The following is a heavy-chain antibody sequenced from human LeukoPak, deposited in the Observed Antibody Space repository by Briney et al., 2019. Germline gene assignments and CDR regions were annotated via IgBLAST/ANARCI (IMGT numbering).Heavy chain of an antibody. CDR3: ATGPLGYCSGGSCS. CDR1: GYTLTELS. J-gene: IGHJ4*02. V-gene: IGHV1-24*01. CDR2: FDPEDGET. Sequence: ASVKVSCKVSGYTLTELSMHWVRQAPGKGLEWMGGFDPEDGETIYAQKFQGRVTMTRNTSISTAYMELSSLRSEDTAVYYCATGPLGYCSGGSCSWGQGTLVTVSS. D-gene: IGHD2-15*01.